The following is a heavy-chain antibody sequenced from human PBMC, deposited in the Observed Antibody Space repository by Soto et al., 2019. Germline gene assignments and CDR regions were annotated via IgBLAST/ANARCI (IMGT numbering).Heavy chain of an antibody. Sequence: QPGGSLRLSCTASGFTFGDYAMSWVRQAPGKGLEWVGFIRSKAYGGTTEYAASVKGRFTISRDDSKSIAYLQMNSLKTEDTAVYYCTSLLEVYYYYGMDVWGQGTTVTVSS. CDR3: TSLLEVYYYYGMDV. CDR2: IRSKAYGGTT. J-gene: IGHJ6*02. D-gene: IGHD3-3*01. V-gene: IGHV3-49*04. CDR1: GFTFGDYA.